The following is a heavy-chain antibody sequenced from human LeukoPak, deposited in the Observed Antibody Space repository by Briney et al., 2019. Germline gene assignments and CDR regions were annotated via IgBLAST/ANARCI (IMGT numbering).Heavy chain of an antibody. CDR1: GFTFSKFE. CDR3: ARDVGFGNVWPV. D-gene: IGHD2-15*01. Sequence: GGSLRLSCAAAGFTFSKFEMNWVRQAPGKGLEWLSYISTGGNDINYADSVKGRVTISRDNAKNSLYLQMNSLRPEDTAVYYCARDVGFGNVWPVWGQGTRVTVSS. J-gene: IGHJ4*02. V-gene: IGHV3-48*03. CDR2: ISTGGNDI.